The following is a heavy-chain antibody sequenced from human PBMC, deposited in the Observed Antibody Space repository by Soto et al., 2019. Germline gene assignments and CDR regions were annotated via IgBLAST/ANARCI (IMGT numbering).Heavy chain of an antibody. CDR1: GGSISSGDYY. CDR2: IYYSGST. D-gene: IGHD2-2*01. CDR3: ARDGVPAAYYYYGMDV. V-gene: IGHV4-30-4*01. Sequence: PSETLSLTCTVSGGSISSGDYYWSWIRQPPGKGLEWIGYIYYSGSTYYNPSLKSRVTISVDTSKNQFSLKLSSVTAADTAVYYCARDGVPAAYYYYGMDVWGQGTTVTVS. J-gene: IGHJ6*02.